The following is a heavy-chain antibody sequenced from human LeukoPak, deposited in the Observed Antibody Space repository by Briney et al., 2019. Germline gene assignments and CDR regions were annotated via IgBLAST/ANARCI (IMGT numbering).Heavy chain of an antibody. CDR3: ARDSNWNETPDAFDI. Sequence: ASVKVSCKASGYTFTGYYMHWVRQAPGQGLEWMGWINPNSGGTIYAQKFQGRVTMTRDTSISTAYMELSRLRSDDTAVYYCARDSNWNETPDAFDIWGQGTMVTVSS. CDR1: GYTFTGYY. J-gene: IGHJ3*02. D-gene: IGHD1-20*01. CDR2: INPNSGGT. V-gene: IGHV1-2*02.